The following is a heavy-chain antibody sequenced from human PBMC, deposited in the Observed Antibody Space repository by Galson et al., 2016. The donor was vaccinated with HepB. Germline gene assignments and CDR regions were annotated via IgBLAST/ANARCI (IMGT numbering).Heavy chain of an antibody. CDR1: GFTLSDHG. D-gene: IGHD6-13*01. V-gene: IGHV3-33*01. CDR3: ARDLGSSWRSGSFDF. Sequence: FLRLSCAVSGFTLSDHGLHWVRQAPGKGLEWVAIIWYDGSNKYYADSVKERFTISRDTSKNTLYLQMNSLRAEDTAVYYCARDLGSSWRSGSFDFWGQGSLVTVSS. CDR2: IWYDGSNK. J-gene: IGHJ4*02.